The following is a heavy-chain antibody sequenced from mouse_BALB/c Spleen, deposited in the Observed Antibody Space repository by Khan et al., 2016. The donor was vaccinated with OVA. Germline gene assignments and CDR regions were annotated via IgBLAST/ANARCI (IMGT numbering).Heavy chain of an antibody. D-gene: IGHD2-13*01. CDR1: GYTFTNHW. Sequence: QVQLQQSGAQLVRPGASVKLSCQASGYTFTNHWINWVKQRPGQGLEWIGNIYPSDSYTNYNHHFKDKATLTVDKSSSAAYMQLSSPTSEDSAVYYCSRGDPGSFDYWGQGTTLTVSS. CDR3: SRGDPGSFDY. V-gene: IGHV1-69*02. J-gene: IGHJ2*01. CDR2: IYPSDSYT.